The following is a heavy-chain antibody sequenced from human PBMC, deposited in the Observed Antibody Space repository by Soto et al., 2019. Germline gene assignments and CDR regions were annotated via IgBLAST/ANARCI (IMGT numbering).Heavy chain of an antibody. J-gene: IGHJ2*01. CDR2: ISLSSANI. D-gene: IGHD1-1*01. CDR1: GFSLYNYA. V-gene: IGHV3-48*01. CDR3: VREPSRGNEWARYVDL. Sequence: EVQLVESGGGLVQPGGSLRLSCAASGFSLYNYAMDWVRQAPGQGLEWVSYISLSSANIHYADSVRGRFTVSRDNAKNSLYLQMNSRRAEDTAVYYCVREPSRGNEWARYVDLWGRGTLVTVSS.